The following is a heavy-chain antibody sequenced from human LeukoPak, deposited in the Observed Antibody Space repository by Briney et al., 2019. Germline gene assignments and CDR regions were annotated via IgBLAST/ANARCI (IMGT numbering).Heavy chain of an antibody. CDR3: ARDRAYGDYWPFDY. V-gene: IGHV4-59*12. J-gene: IGHJ4*02. Sequence: PSETLSLTCTVSGDSISNYYWSWIRQPPGKGLEWIGYIYYSGSTNYNPSLKSRVTISVDTSKNQFSLKLSSVTAADTAVYYCARDRAYGDYWPFDYWGQGTLVTVSS. CDR1: GDSISNYY. CDR2: IYYSGST. D-gene: IGHD4-17*01.